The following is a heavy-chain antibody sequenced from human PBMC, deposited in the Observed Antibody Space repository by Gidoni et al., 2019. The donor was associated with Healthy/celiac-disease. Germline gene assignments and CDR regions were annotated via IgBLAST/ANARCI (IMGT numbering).Heavy chain of an antibody. Sequence: QVQLVQSGAEVKKPGASVTVSCKASGYPFTTYYMHWVRQAPGQGLEWMGIINPSGGSTSYAQKFQGRVTMTRDTSTSTVYMELSSLRSEDTAVYYCARVIGRFGELFHWGQGTLVTVSS. CDR3: ARVIGRFGELFH. J-gene: IGHJ4*02. D-gene: IGHD3-10*01. V-gene: IGHV1-46*01. CDR2: INPSGGST. CDR1: GYPFTTYY.